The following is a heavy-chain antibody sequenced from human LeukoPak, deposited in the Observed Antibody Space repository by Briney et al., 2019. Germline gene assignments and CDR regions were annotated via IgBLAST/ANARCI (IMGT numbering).Heavy chain of an antibody. CDR2: MNPNSGNT. V-gene: IGHV1-8*01. J-gene: IGHJ3*02. CDR3: ARGRVRITMVRGAGNALDI. CDR1: GYTFTSYD. Sequence: GASVKVSCKASGYTFTSYDINWVRQATGQGLEWMGWMNPNSGNTGYAQKFQGRVTMTRNTSISTAYMELSSLRSEDTAVYYCARGRVRITMVRGAGNALDIWGQGTMVTVSS. D-gene: IGHD3-10*01.